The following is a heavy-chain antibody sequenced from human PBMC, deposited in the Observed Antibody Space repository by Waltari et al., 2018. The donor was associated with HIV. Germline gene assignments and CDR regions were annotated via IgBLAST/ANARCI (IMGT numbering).Heavy chain of an antibody. CDR3: AREALYDSSGYYFDY. CDR2: IKQDESEK. J-gene: IGHJ4*02. D-gene: IGHD3-22*01. V-gene: IGHV3-7*01. Sequence: EVQLVESGGGLVQPGGSLRLSCAASGFTFNKYWMTWVRQAPGKGREWGANIKQDESEKYYVDSLKGRFTISRDNAKNSLFLQMNSLRVEDTAVYYCAREALYDSSGYYFDYWGQGTLVTVSS. CDR1: GFTFNKYW.